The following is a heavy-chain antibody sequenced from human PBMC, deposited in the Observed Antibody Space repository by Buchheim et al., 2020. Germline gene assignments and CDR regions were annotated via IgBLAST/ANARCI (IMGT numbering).Heavy chain of an antibody. CDR2: ISGSGGST. CDR3: AKDGRVRGVISWLAAPANFDY. Sequence: EVQLLESGGGLVQPGGSLRLSCAASGFTFSSYAMSWVRQAPGKGLEWVSAISGSGGSTYYADSVKGRFTISRDNSKNTLYLQMNSLRAEDTAVYYCAKDGRVRGVISWLAAPANFDYWGQGTL. D-gene: IGHD3-10*01. J-gene: IGHJ4*02. CDR1: GFTFSSYA. V-gene: IGHV3-23*01.